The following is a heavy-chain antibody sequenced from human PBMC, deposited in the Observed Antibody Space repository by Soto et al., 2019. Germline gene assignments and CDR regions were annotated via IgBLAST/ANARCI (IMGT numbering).Heavy chain of an antibody. CDR3: AGFNIAARLGYYYYGMDV. CDR1: GGSISSGDYY. J-gene: IGHJ6*02. D-gene: IGHD6-6*01. CDR2: IYYSGST. Sequence: SETLSLTCTVSGGSISSGDYYWSWIRQPPGKGLEWIGYIYYSGSTYYNPSLKSRVSISVDTSKNQFSLKLSSVTAADTAVYYCAGFNIAARLGYYYYGMDVWGQGTTVTVSS. V-gene: IGHV4-30-4*01.